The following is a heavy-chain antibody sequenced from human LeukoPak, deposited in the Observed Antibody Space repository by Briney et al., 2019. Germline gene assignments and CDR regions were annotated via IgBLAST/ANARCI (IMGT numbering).Heavy chain of an antibody. CDR3: ARLYSSSSGDWFDP. Sequence: PSETLSLTCAISGGSISSSNWWTWVRQPPGKGLEWVGEIYLRGNTNYNPSLESRVTISVDESKTQLSLRLSSVTAADTAVYYCARLYSSSSGDWFDPWGQGTLVTVSS. CDR2: IYLRGNT. V-gene: IGHV4-4*02. D-gene: IGHD6-6*01. CDR1: GGSISSSNW. J-gene: IGHJ5*02.